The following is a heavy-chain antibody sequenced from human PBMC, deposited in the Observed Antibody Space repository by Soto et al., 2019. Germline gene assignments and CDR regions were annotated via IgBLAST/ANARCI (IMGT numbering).Heavy chain of an antibody. V-gene: IGHV2-5*02. D-gene: IGHD2-15*01. CDR1: GFSLSTSGVG. Sequence: ITLKESGPTLVTPTQTLTLTCTFSGFSLSTSGVGVGWIRQPPGKALEWLALIYWDDDKRYCPSLKSRLTITQDASKNQVVLTMTNMDPVDTATYYCAHRPSYCSGGSCYSGFDYWGQGTLVTVSS. CDR3: AHRPSYCSGGSCYSGFDY. J-gene: IGHJ4*02. CDR2: IYWDDDK.